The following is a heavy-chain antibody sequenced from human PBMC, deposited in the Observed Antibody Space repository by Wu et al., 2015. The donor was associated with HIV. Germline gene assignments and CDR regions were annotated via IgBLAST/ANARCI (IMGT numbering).Heavy chain of an antibody. CDR2: ISAYDSNT. V-gene: IGHV1-18*01. D-gene: IGHD3-10*01. CDR1: GYTFTSYG. J-gene: IGHJ6*02. CDR3: AREIKAKFGQLKYYQTTMVNGNV. Sequence: QVQLVQSGAEVKKPGASVKVSCKASGYTFTSYGISWVRQAPGQGLEWMGWISAYDSNTDYAQKFQGRVTMTTEHIHEHRPHGAGEPERFDDTAVYYCAREIKAKFGQLKYYQTTMVNGNVWGQGTTVTVPS.